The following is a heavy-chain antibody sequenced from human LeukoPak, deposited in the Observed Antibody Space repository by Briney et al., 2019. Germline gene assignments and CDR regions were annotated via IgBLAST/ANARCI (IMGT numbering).Heavy chain of an antibody. CDR2: IRYDGSNK. CDR3: AKDPTTYTSWFDP. J-gene: IGHJ5*02. V-gene: IGHV3-30*02. D-gene: IGHD6-13*01. Sequence: PGGSLRLSCAASGFTFSSYAMSWVRQAPGKGLEGVAFIRYDGSNKYYADSVKGRFTISRDNSKNTLYLQMNSLRAEDTAVYYCAKDPTTYTSWFDPWGQGTLVTVSS. CDR1: GFTFSSYA.